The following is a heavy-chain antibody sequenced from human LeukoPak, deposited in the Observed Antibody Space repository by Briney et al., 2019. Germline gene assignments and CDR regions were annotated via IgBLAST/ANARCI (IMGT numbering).Heavy chain of an antibody. Sequence: GGSLRLSCAASGFTLSSYSMNWVRQAPGKGLEWVSSISSSSYIYYADSVKGRFTISRDNSKNTLYLQMNSLKPEDTALYYCAMGYSSSSAATFDYWGQGTLVTVSS. D-gene: IGHD6-6*01. V-gene: IGHV3-21*01. J-gene: IGHJ4*02. CDR2: ISSSSYI. CDR3: AMGYSSSSAATFDY. CDR1: GFTLSSYS.